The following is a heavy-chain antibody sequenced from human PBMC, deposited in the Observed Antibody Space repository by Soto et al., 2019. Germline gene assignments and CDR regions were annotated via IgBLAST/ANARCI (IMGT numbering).Heavy chain of an antibody. J-gene: IGHJ2*01. V-gene: IGHV3-15*01. CDR1: GFTFSNAW. Sequence: GGSLSLSCAASGFTFSNAWMSWVRQAPGKGLEWVGRIKSKTDGGTTDYAAPGKGRFTISRDDSKNTLYLQMNSLKTEDTAVYYCTTAPDIVVVPAAITGGDWYFDLWGRGTLVTVSS. D-gene: IGHD2-2*01. CDR3: TTAPDIVVVPAAITGGDWYFDL. CDR2: IKSKTDGGTT.